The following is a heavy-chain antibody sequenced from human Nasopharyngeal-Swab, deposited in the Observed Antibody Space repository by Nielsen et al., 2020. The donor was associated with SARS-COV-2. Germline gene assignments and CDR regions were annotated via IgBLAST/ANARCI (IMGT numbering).Heavy chain of an antibody. Sequence: GESLKISCAASGFTFSDYYMSWIRQAPGKGLEWVSYISSSGSTIYYADSVKGRFTISRDNAKNSLYLQMNSLSAEDTAVYYCARSFEGSSGYYYDYFDYWGQGTLVTVSS. CDR3: ARSFEGSSGYYYDYFDY. CDR1: GFTFSDYY. D-gene: IGHD3-22*01. J-gene: IGHJ4*02. CDR2: ISSSGSTI. V-gene: IGHV3-11*04.